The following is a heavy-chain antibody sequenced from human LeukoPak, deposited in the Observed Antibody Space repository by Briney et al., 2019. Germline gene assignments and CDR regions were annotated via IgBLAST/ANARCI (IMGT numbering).Heavy chain of an antibody. CDR1: GFTFSSYG. Sequence: GRSLGLSCAASGFTFSSYGMHWVRQAPGKGLEGVAVISYDGSNKYYADSVKGRFTISRDNSKNTLYLQMNSLRAEDTAVYYCAKDVEYSSTLDYWGQGTLVTVSS. CDR3: AKDVEYSSTLDY. D-gene: IGHD6-6*01. CDR2: ISYDGSNK. J-gene: IGHJ4*02. V-gene: IGHV3-30*18.